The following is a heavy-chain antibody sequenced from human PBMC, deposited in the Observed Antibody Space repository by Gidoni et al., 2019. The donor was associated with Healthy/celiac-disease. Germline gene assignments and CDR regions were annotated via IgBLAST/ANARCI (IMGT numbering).Heavy chain of an antibody. D-gene: IGHD1-1*01. J-gene: IGHJ5*02. CDR1: GGTFSSYA. CDR3: ATRPPKGATTDHNSYNWFDP. V-gene: IGHV1-69*06. Sequence: QVQLVQSGAEVKKPGSSVKVSCKASGGTFSSYAISWVRQAPGQGLEWMGGIIPIFGTANYAQKFQGRVTITADKSTSTAYMELSSLRSEDTAVYYCATRPPKGATTDHNSYNWFDPWGQGTLVTVSS. CDR2: IIPIFGTA.